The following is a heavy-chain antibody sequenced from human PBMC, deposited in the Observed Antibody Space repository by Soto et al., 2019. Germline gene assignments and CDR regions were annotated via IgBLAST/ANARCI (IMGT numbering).Heavy chain of an antibody. CDR3: ARSPGAVGGDYIWGSYPRGAYYYYMDV. J-gene: IGHJ6*03. CDR1: GYTFTSYY. CDR2: INPSGGST. V-gene: IGHV1-46*01. D-gene: IGHD3-16*02. Sequence: ASVKVSCKASGYTFTSYYMHWVRQAPGQGLEWMGIINPSGGSTNYAQKFQGRVTITADKSTSTAYMELSSLRSEDTAVYYCARSPGAVGGDYIWGSYPRGAYYYYMDVWGKGTTVTVSS.